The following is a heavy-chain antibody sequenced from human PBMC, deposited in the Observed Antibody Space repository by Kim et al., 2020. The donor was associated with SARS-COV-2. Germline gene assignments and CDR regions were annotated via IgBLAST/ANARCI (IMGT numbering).Heavy chain of an antibody. Sequence: NTIYAQKDQGRVTITTDTSKSIAYMELRSLRSDETAVYYCASLLFDSFDIWGQGTMVTVSS. V-gene: IGHV1-18*01. CDR3: ASLLFDSFDI. J-gene: IGHJ3*02. CDR2: NT.